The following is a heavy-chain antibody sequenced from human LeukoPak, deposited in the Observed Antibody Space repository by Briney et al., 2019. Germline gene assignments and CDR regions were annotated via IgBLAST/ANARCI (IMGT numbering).Heavy chain of an antibody. V-gene: IGHV4-59*01. CDR2: IYYSGST. Sequence: SETLSLTCTVSGGSISSYYWSWIRQPPGKGLEWIGYIYYSGSTNYNPSLKSRVTISVDTSKNQFSLKLSSVTAADTAVYYCTRDYGGNSGYWGRGTLVTVSS. J-gene: IGHJ4*02. CDR1: GGSISSYY. D-gene: IGHD4-23*01. CDR3: TRDYGGNSGY.